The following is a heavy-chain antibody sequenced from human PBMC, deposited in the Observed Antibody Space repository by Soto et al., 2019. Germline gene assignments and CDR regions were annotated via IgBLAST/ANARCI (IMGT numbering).Heavy chain of an antibody. D-gene: IGHD2-15*01. CDR1: GGSISGYY. J-gene: IGHJ6*04. CDR2: IYNSDST. CDR3: AGLRHCSVGSGGTVPYYYYGMDV. V-gene: IGHV4-59*08. Sequence: SETLSLTCTVSGGSISGYYWSWIRQPPGKGLEWIGYIYNSDSTIYNPSLKSRVTISVDTSKNQLSLKLSSVTAADTAVYCCAGLRHCSVGSGGTVPYYYYGMDVWGEGNTVTVAS.